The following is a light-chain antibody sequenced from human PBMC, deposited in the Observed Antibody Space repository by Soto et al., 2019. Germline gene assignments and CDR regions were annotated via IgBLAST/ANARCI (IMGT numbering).Light chain of an antibody. CDR1: QSVSSSY. CDR2: GAS. V-gene: IGKV3-20*01. Sequence: EIVLTQSPGTLSLSPGERATLSCRASQSVSSSYLAWYQQKPGQAPRLLIYGASSRATGIPDRFSGSGSGTDFTLTINRLEPEDFAVYYCQQYRSSIYTFCPGTKVDIK. CDR3: QQYRSSIYT. J-gene: IGKJ3*01.